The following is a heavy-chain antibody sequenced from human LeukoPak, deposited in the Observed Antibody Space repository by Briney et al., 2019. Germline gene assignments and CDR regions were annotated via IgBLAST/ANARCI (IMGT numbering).Heavy chain of an antibody. CDR3: ARRDIVVVVSASDY. D-gene: IGHD2-15*01. CDR1: GFTFSNFA. V-gene: IGHV3-23*01. J-gene: IGHJ4*02. CDR2: VSSDGINT. Sequence: GGSLRLSCSASGFTFSNFAMSWVRQAPGKGLEWVSAVSSDGINTYYSDSVKGRFTMSRDNSKNTVYLQMNSLRVDDTAVYYCARRDIVVVVSASDYWGQGTLVTVSS.